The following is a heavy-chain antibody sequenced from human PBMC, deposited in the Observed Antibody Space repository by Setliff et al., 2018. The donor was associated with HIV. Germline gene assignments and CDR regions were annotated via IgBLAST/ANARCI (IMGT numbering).Heavy chain of an antibody. J-gene: IGHJ4*02. D-gene: IGHD3-22*01. CDR1: GGSISSGSYY. CDR2: IYYSGST. Sequence: SETLSLTCTVSGGSISSGSYYWSWIRQPPGKGLEWIGSIYYSGSTYYNPSLKSRVTISIDKSKNQFSLKLNSVTAADTAVYYCARDPHYFDTSGYYSYFYFDFWGQGMLVTVSS. V-gene: IGHV4-39*07. CDR3: ARDPHYFDTSGYYSYFYFDF.